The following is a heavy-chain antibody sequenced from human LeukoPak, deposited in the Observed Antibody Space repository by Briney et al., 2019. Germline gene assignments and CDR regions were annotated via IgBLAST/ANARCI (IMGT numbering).Heavy chain of an antibody. CDR3: ARSIVASNRLGKPYYYYGLDV. CDR1: GGSISSADYY. CDR2: IYYRGST. J-gene: IGHJ6*02. V-gene: IGHV4-30-4*01. D-gene: IGHD5-12*01. Sequence: SETLSLTCTVSGGSISSADYYWSWIRQPPGKGLEWIGYIYYRGSTSYNPSLKSRVTISVDTSKNQFSLKLSSVTAADTAVYFCARSIVASNRLGKPYYYYGLDVWGQGTTVTVSS.